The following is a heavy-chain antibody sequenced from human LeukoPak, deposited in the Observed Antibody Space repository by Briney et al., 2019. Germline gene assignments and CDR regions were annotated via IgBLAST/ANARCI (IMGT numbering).Heavy chain of an antibody. CDR2: IIPIFGTT. J-gene: IGHJ4*02. CDR1: GGTFISYV. V-gene: IGHV1-69*13. Sequence: ASVKVSCKASGGTFISYVISWVRQAPGQGLEWMGGIIPIFGTTNYAQKFQGRVTITADESTSTAYMELSSLRSEDTAVYYCARAQYSSGLDYWGQGTLVTVSS. D-gene: IGHD6-19*01. CDR3: ARAQYSSGLDY.